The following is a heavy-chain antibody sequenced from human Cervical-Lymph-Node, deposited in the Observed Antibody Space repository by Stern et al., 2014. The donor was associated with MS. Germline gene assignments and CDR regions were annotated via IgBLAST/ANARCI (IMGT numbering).Heavy chain of an antibody. CDR2: IWYDGSNR. Sequence: MQLVESGGGVVQPGRPLRLSCEASGFTFSSHAMHWVRQAPGKGLEWVAVIWYDGSNRNYADSAKGRFTISRDNSKNTVSLQMNSLRAEDTAVYYCAAGGLEYYYDTSGHYFQHWGQGTLVTISS. V-gene: IGHV3-33*01. D-gene: IGHD3-22*01. J-gene: IGHJ1*01. CDR1: GFTFSSHA. CDR3: AAGGLEYYYDTSGHYFQH.